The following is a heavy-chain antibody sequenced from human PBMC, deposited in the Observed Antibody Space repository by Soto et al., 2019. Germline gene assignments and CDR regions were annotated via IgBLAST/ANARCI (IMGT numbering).Heavy chain of an antibody. V-gene: IGHV3-64D*06. D-gene: IGHD3-22*01. Sequence: GGSLRLSCSASGFTFSIYAMHWVRQAPGKGLEYVSSISINGGSTHYADSVKGRFTISRDNSKSTQYLQMSSLRADDTALYYCVKGEYYYDSSGYYPFGYWGQGTLVTVSS. CDR3: VKGEYYYDSSGYYPFGY. CDR2: ISINGGST. J-gene: IGHJ4*02. CDR1: GFTFSIYA.